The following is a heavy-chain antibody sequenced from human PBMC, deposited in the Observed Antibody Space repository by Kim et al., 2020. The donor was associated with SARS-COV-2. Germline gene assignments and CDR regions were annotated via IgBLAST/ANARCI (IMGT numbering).Heavy chain of an antibody. J-gene: IGHJ2*01. CDR3: TRSGNRPDWYFDL. CDR2: VSYDGTNK. Sequence: GGSLRLSCAASGFTFSSYGMHWVRQAPGKGLEWVAVVSYDGTNKNYADSVKGRFTISRENSKNTLYVQMNSLRAEDTAVYYCTRSGNRPDWYFDLWGRGSLVTVSS. V-gene: IGHV3-30*03. D-gene: IGHD6-19*01. CDR1: GFTFSSYG.